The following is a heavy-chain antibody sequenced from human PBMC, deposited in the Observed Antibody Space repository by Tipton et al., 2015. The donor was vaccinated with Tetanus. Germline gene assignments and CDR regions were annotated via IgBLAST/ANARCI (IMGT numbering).Heavy chain of an antibody. J-gene: IGHJ4*02. V-gene: IGHV4-30-2*01. CDR2: VYHTGST. D-gene: IGHD2-15*01. Sequence: TLSLTCTVSGDSITSSKYSWNWIRQPPGKGLEWIGYVYHTGSTYYKPSLKSRVTMSVDRSMNQFSLNLNSVTAADTAVYYCARDHLRGIVVAVFDYWGQGTLVSVSS. CDR1: GDSITSSKYS. CDR3: ARDHLRGIVVAVFDY.